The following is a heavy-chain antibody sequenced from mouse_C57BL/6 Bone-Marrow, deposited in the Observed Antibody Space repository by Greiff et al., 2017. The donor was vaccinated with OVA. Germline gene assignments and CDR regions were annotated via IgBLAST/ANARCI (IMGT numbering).Heavy chain of an antibody. CDR2: IDPSDSYT. CDR3: APHYYGSSEDFDY. Sequence: VQLQQPGAELVKPGASVKLSCKASGYTFTSYWMQWVKQRPGQGLEWIGEIDPSDSYTNYNQKFKGKATLTVDTSSSTAYMQLSSLTSEDSAVYYCAPHYYGSSEDFDYWGQGTTLTVSS. V-gene: IGHV1-50*01. J-gene: IGHJ2*01. CDR1: GYTFTSYW. D-gene: IGHD1-1*01.